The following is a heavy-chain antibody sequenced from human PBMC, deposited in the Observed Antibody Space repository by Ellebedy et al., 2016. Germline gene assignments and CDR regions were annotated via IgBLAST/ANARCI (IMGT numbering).Heavy chain of an antibody. D-gene: IGHD3-9*01. CDR3: ASLYYDILTGGT. CDR2: INHSGST. Sequence: SETLSLXCAVYGGSFSGYYWSWIRQPPGKGLEWIGEINHSGSTNYNPSLKSRVTISVDTSKNQFSLKLSSVTAADTAVYYCASLYYDILTGGTWGQGTLVTVSS. J-gene: IGHJ5*02. V-gene: IGHV4-34*01. CDR1: GGSFSGYY.